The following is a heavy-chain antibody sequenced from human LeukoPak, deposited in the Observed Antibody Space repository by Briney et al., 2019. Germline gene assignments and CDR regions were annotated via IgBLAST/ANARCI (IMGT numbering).Heavy chain of an antibody. J-gene: IGHJ4*02. D-gene: IGHD3-22*01. CDR1: GFTFSSYG. Sequence: PGRSLRLSCAASGFTFSSYGMHWVRQAPGKGLEWVSSINWSSGSIRYAGSVKGRFTISRDNAKKSLYLQMNSLRAEDTALYYCAKDGDSSGYYTLDYWGQGTLVTVSS. V-gene: IGHV3-9*01. CDR2: INWSSGSI. CDR3: AKDGDSSGYYTLDY.